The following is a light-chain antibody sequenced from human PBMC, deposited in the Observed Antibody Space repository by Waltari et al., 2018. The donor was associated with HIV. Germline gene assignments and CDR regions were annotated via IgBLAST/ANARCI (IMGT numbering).Light chain of an antibody. CDR1: SSNIGAGYD. V-gene: IGLV1-51*02. Sequence: QSVLTQPPSVSGAPGQRVTISCTGSSSNIGAGYDVHWYQQLPGTAPKLLIFENNERPSGIPDRFSGSKSGTSATLGITALQTGDEADYYCGTWDNSLSGVVFGGGTKLTVL. J-gene: IGLJ2*01. CDR2: ENN. CDR3: GTWDNSLSGVV.